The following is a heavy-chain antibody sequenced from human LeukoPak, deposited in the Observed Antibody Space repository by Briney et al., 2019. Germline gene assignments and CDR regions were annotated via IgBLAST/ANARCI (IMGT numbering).Heavy chain of an antibody. V-gene: IGHV3-30-3*01. CDR3: ARDGNFGGNSGYDY. D-gene: IGHD4-23*01. CDR2: ISHDGSNK. J-gene: IGHJ4*02. Sequence: GGSLRLSCAASGFTFSSYAMHWVRQAPGKGLEWVAVISHDGSNKYHADSVKGRFTISRDNSKNTLYLQMNSLRAEDTAVYYCARDGNFGGNSGYDYWGQGTLVTVSS. CDR1: GFTFSSYA.